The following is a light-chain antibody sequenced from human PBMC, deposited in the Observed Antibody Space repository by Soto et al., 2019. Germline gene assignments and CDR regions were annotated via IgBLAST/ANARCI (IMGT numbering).Light chain of an antibody. CDR3: QQFYDLPIT. CDR2: GAS. CDR1: QDISDV. V-gene: IGKV1-33*01. J-gene: IGKJ5*01. Sequence: DIQMTQSPSTLSASVGDRVTITCQASQDISDVLNWYQQQPGKAPKVLIYGASKLQTGVPSRFSGRGSGKDFTFTISSLQPDDSGTYYCQQFYDLPITFGQGTRLEI.